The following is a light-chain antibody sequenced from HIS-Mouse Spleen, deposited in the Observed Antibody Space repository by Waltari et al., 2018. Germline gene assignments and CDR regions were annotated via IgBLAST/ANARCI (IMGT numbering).Light chain of an antibody. CDR3: YSTDSSGNHRV. CDR2: EDS. J-gene: IGLJ2*01. CDR1: ALPKKY. V-gene: IGLV3-10*01. Sequence: SYELTQPPSVSLSPGQTARITCSGDALPKKYAYWSQQKSGQAPVLVIYEDSKRPSGIPERFSGSSSGTMATLTISGAQVEDEADYYCYSTDSSGNHRVFGGGTKLTVL.